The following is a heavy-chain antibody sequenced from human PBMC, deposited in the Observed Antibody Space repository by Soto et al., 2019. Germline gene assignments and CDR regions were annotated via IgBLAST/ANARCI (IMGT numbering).Heavy chain of an antibody. CDR1: GFTFSSYG. J-gene: IGHJ6*03. Sequence: PGGSLRLSCAASGFTFSSYGMHWVRQAPGKGLEWVAVISYDGSNKYYADSVKGRFTISRDNSKNTLYLQMNSLRAEDTAVYYCAKDFCCSGGSCYSSYCYYYYYMDVWGKGTTVTVSS. D-gene: IGHD2-15*01. CDR2: ISYDGSNK. CDR3: AKDFCCSGGSCYSSYCYYYYYMDV. V-gene: IGHV3-30*18.